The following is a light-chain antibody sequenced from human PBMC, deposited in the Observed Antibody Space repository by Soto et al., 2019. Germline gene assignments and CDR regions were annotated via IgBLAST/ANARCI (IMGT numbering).Light chain of an antibody. CDR2: DAS. Sequence: DIQMTQSPSTLSASVGDRVSITCRASQSVDRYLAWYQQKPGKAPHLLIYDASSLESGVPSRFSGSGSGTEFTLTISSLQPDDFTTYYCLHYSTYPLTFGGGTKVDNK. CDR3: LHYSTYPLT. V-gene: IGKV1-5*01. J-gene: IGKJ4*01. CDR1: QSVDRY.